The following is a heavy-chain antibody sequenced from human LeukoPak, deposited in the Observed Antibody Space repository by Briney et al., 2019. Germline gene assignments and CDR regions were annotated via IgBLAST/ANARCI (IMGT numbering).Heavy chain of an antibody. D-gene: IGHD3-3*01. Sequence: GKSLRLSCGASGFTFTHHAMHWVRQAPGKGLEWVAVIWSDATNKYYADSVKGRFAISRDDSNNMVYLQMNSLRVEDTAVYYCTTDNVRNEYDLIGFDYWGQGTLVTVSS. CDR1: GFTFTHHA. V-gene: IGHV3-33*03. CDR3: TTDNVRNEYDLIGFDY. J-gene: IGHJ4*02. CDR2: IWSDATNK.